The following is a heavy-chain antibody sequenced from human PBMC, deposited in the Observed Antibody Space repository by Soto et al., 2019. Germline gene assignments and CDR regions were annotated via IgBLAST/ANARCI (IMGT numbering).Heavy chain of an antibody. CDR2: IGGNGVTT. CDR3: AKSSRYCSGGGCFYYFDY. Sequence: EVQLLESGGGLVQPGGSLRLSCAASGFSICSSAWSWVRQAPGKGLDWVSTIGGNGVTTFYADSVKGRFTISRDISRNTVFLQMSSLRAEDTALYYCAKSSRYCSGGGCFYYFDYWGQGTLVTVSS. D-gene: IGHD2-15*01. V-gene: IGHV3-23*01. CDR1: GFSICSSA. J-gene: IGHJ4*02.